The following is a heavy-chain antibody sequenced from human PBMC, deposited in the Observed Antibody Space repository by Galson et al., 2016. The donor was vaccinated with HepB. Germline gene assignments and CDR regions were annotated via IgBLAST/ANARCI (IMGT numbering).Heavy chain of an antibody. D-gene: IGHD4-17*01. V-gene: IGHV3-13*01. CDR3: ARGGYGINAAFDI. CDR1: GFTFSSFD. CDR2: IDADGDT. Sequence: SLRLSCAASGFTFSSFDMHWVRQATGKGLEWVSLIDADGDTYYQGSVKGRFTISRDNAKNSLFLQMNSLGVGDTAVYYCARGGYGINAAFDIWGQGTMVAVPS. J-gene: IGHJ3*02.